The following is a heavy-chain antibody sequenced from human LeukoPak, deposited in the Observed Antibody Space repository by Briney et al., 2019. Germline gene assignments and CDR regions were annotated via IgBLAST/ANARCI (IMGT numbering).Heavy chain of an antibody. Sequence: ASVKVSCKASGGTFSSYAISWVRQAPGQGLEWMGWISAYNGNTNYAQKLQGRVTMTTDTSTSTAYMELRSLRSDDTAVYYCARGMVRGVEDYWGQGTLVTVSS. J-gene: IGHJ4*02. V-gene: IGHV1-18*01. CDR3: ARGMVRGVEDY. CDR1: GGTFSSYA. CDR2: ISAYNGNT. D-gene: IGHD3-10*01.